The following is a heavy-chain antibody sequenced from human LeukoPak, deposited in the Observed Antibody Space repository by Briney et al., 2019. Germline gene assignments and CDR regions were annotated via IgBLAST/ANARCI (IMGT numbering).Heavy chain of an antibody. CDR2: IYTSGST. CDR1: GGSISSYY. CDR3: ARGGFPGYSASWFY. D-gene: IGHD6-13*01. V-gene: IGHV4-4*07. J-gene: IGHJ4*02. Sequence: KPSETLSLTCTVSGGSISSYYWSWIRQPAGKGLEWIGRIYTSGSTNYNPSLKSRVTISVDTSKNQFSLNLNSVTAADTAVYYCARGGFPGYSASWFYWGQGTLVTVSS.